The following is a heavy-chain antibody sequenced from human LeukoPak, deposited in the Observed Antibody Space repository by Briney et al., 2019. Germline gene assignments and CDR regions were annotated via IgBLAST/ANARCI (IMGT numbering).Heavy chain of an antibody. J-gene: IGHJ5*01. V-gene: IGHV1-2*02. CDR1: GYMFVGYH. D-gene: IGHD3-16*01. CDR2: VNPNNGDT. CDR3: TRGGSWFDS. Sequence: ASVKVSCKASGYMFVGYHINWVRQAPGQGLEWMGWVNPNNGDTNYAPKFQGRVILTRDPSISTAYLELTSLKFDDTAVYYCTRGGSWFDSWGQGSLVTVSS.